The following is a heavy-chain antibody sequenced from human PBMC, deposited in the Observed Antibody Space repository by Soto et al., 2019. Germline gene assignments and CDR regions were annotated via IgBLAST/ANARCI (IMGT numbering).Heavy chain of an antibody. D-gene: IGHD6-13*01. J-gene: IGHJ4*02. CDR1: GYSISSGYY. CDR2: IYHSGST. Sequence: LTCAVSGYSISSGYYWGWIRQPPGKGLEWIGSIYHSGSTYYNPSLKSRVTISVDTSKNQFSLKLSSVTAADTAVYYCARDMWAAAGTWFDYWGQGTLVTVSS. V-gene: IGHV4-38-2*02. CDR3: ARDMWAAAGTWFDY.